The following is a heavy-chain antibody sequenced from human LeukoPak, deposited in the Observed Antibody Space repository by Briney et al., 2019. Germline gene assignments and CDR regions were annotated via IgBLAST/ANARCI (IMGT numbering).Heavy chain of an antibody. CDR1: GYTLTGYY. V-gene: IGHV1-2*06. CDR2: INPNSGGT. D-gene: IGHD4-17*01. Sequence: ASVKVSCKASGYTLTGYYMHWVRQAPGQGLEWMGRINPNSGGTNYAQKFQGRVTMTRDTSISTAYMELSRLRSGDTAVYYCARAADYGDYNIWGQGTMVTVSS. CDR3: ARAADYGDYNI. J-gene: IGHJ3*02.